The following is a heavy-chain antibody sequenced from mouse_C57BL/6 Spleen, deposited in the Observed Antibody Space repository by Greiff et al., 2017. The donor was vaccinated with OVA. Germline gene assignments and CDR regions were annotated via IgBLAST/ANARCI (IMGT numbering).Heavy chain of an antibody. J-gene: IGHJ1*03. D-gene: IGHD1-1*01. CDR2: INPTNGGT. CDR1: GYTFTDYY. Sequence: VQLQQSGPELVKPGASVKISCKASGYTFTDYYMNWVKQSHGKSLEWIGAINPTNGGTSYNQKFKGKATLTVDKSSSTAYMELRSLTSEDSAVYYCARKNYYGSRGGYFDVWGTGTTVTVSS. CDR3: ARKNYYGSRGGYFDV. V-gene: IGHV1-26*01.